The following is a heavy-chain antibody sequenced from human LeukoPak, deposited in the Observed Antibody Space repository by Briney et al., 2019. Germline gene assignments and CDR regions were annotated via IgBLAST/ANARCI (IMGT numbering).Heavy chain of an antibody. V-gene: IGHV4-61*01. Sequence: SETLSLTYTVSGGSVSSGNYYWSWIRQPPGKGLEWIGYIYYTGSINYNPSLTSRVTISVDTSKNQLSLKLSSVTAADTAVYYCARGGDDYGDYTFDYWGQGTLVTVSS. D-gene: IGHD4-17*01. CDR2: IYYTGSI. CDR1: GGSVSSGNYY. CDR3: ARGGDDYGDYTFDY. J-gene: IGHJ4*02.